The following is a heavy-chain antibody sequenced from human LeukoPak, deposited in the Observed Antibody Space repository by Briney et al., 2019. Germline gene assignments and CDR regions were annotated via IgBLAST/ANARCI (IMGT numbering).Heavy chain of an antibody. CDR3: ARGPYSYGQMDY. D-gene: IGHD5-18*01. V-gene: IGHV3-74*01. J-gene: IGHJ4*02. CDR1: GFTFSSYG. CDR2: INSDGSST. Sequence: GGSLRLSCAASGFTFSSYGMHWVRQAPGKGLVCVSRINSDGSSTSYADSVKGRFTNSRDNAKNTLYLQMNSLRAEDTAVYYCARGPYSYGQMDYWGQGTLVTVSS.